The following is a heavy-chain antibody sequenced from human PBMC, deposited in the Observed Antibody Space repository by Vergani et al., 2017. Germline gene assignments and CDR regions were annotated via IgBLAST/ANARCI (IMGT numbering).Heavy chain of an antibody. V-gene: IGHV1-46*01. CDR2: INPSGGST. D-gene: IGHD6-19*01. J-gene: IGHJ4*02. CDR3: ARYSSGWYGPGDY. Sequence: QVQLVQSGAEVKKPGASVKVSCKASGYPFTSYYMHWVRKAPGQGLEWMGIINPSGGSTSYAQKFQGRVTMTRDTSTSTVYMDLNSLRSEDTAVYYCARYSSGWYGPGDYWGQGTLVTVSS. CDR1: GYPFTSYY.